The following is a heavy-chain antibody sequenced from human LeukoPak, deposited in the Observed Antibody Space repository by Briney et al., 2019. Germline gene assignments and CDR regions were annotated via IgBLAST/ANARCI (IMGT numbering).Heavy chain of an antibody. CDR1: GYTFSDYD. V-gene: IGHV1-8*01. J-gene: IGHJ6*03. Sequence: GASVKVSCKASGYTFSDYDVNWVRQAPGQGLEWMGWMNPTSGDIGYAQKFQGRVTMTRSMSRNTAYMGLSRLRSEDTAVYFCARVVMKAFYYYYMDVWGKGTTIIISS. CDR2: MNPTSGDI. D-gene: IGHD2-21*01. CDR3: ARVVMKAFYYYYMDV.